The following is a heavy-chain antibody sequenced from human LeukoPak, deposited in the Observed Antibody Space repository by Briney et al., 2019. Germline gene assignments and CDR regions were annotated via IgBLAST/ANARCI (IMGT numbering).Heavy chain of an antibody. CDR3: ARDTGLKSGVDY. CDR2: IYYSGST. CDR1: GGSISSYY. J-gene: IGHJ4*02. V-gene: IGHV4-59*01. D-gene: IGHD3-16*01. Sequence: SETLSLTCTVSGGSISSYYWSWIRQPPGKGLEWIGYIYYSGSTNYNPSLKSRVTISVDTSKNQFSLKLSSVTAADTAVYYCARDTGLKSGVDYWGQGTLVTVSS.